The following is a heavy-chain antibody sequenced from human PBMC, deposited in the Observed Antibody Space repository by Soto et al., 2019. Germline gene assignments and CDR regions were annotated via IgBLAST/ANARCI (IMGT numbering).Heavy chain of an antibody. CDR2: IIPIFGTA. Sequence: GASVKVSCKASGGTFSSYAISWVRQDPGQGLEWMGGIIPIFGTANYAQKFQGRVTITADESTSTAYMELSSLRSEDTAVYYCARAIVTAIFGVVGYGMDVWGQGTTVTVSS. V-gene: IGHV1-69*13. J-gene: IGHJ6*02. CDR3: ARAIVTAIFGVVGYGMDV. CDR1: GGTFSSYA. D-gene: IGHD3-3*01.